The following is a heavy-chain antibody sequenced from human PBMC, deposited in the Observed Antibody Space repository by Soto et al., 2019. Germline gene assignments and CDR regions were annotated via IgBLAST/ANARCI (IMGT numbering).Heavy chain of an antibody. CDR1: GYTFTSYA. CDR2: INAGNGNT. Sequence: ASVKVSCKASGYTFTSYAMHWVRQAPGQRLEWMGWINAGNGNTKYSQKFQGRVTITRDTSASTAYMELSSLRSEDAAVYYCARAAARPLYYFDYWGQGTLVTVSS. J-gene: IGHJ4*02. D-gene: IGHD6-6*01. V-gene: IGHV1-3*01. CDR3: ARAAARPLYYFDY.